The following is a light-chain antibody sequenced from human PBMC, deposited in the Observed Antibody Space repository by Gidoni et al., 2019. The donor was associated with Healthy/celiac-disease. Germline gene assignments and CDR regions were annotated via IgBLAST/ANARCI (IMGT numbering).Light chain of an antibody. Sequence: DILMTQPPLSLPVTPGEPASISCRSSQSLLHSNVYNYLDWYLQKPGQSPQLLIYLGSNRASGVPDRFSGSGSGTDFTLKISRVEAEDVGVYYCMQALQTPATFGQGTRLEIK. V-gene: IGKV2-28*01. CDR3: MQALQTPAT. CDR1: QSLLHSNVYNY. CDR2: LGS. J-gene: IGKJ5*01.